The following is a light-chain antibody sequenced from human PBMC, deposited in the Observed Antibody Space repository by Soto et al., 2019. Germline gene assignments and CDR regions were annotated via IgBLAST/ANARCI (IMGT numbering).Light chain of an antibody. Sequence: QSALTQPASVSGSPGQSITISCTGTSSDVGGYNYVSWYQQHPGKAPKLMIYDVSNRPSGVSNRFSGSKSGNTASLTISGLHAEDEADYYCSSYTSSSLSFGTGTKVTVL. V-gene: IGLV2-14*01. J-gene: IGLJ1*01. CDR1: SSDVGGYNY. CDR3: SSYTSSSLS. CDR2: DVS.